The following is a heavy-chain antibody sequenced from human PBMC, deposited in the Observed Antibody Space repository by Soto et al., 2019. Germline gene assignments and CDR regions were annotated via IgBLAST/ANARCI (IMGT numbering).Heavy chain of an antibody. CDR1: EYSFSTYW. CDR2: IYPGDSDT. Sequence: GESLRISCNGSEYSFSTYWIGWVRQMPGKGLEWMGIIYPGDSDTRYSPSFQGQVTISVDKSIASAYLQWSSLKASDTAMYYCARLDSDSNAIDVWGRGTTVTVSS. V-gene: IGHV5-51*01. J-gene: IGHJ6*02. D-gene: IGHD3-22*01. CDR3: ARLDSDSNAIDV.